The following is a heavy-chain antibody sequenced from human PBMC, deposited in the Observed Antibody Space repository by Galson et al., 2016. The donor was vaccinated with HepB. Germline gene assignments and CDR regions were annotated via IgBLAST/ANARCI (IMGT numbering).Heavy chain of an antibody. Sequence: PALVKPTQTLTLTCTFSGFSLSTSGMCVSWIRQPPGKALEWLALINWNDDKYYITSLKTRLTISKDTSKNQVVLTMTNMDPVDTATHYCARMRYCSSTSCQTAFYYFDYWGQGTLVTVSS. CDR2: INWNDDK. D-gene: IGHD2-2*01. CDR3: ARMRYCSSTSCQTAFYYFDY. J-gene: IGHJ4*02. CDR1: GFSLSTSGMC. V-gene: IGHV2-70*01.